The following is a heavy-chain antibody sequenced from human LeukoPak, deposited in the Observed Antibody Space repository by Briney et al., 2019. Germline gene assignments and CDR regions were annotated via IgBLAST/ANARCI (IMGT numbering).Heavy chain of an antibody. D-gene: IGHD6-13*01. CDR3: AGQWGIAAPFDY. Sequence: SETLSLTCTVSGYSISSGYYWGWIRQPPGKGLEWIGSIYHSGSTYYNPSLKSRVTISVDTSKNQFSLKLSSVTAADTAVYYCAGQWGIAAPFDYWGQGTLVTVSS. V-gene: IGHV4-38-2*02. CDR2: IYHSGST. J-gene: IGHJ4*02. CDR1: GYSISSGYY.